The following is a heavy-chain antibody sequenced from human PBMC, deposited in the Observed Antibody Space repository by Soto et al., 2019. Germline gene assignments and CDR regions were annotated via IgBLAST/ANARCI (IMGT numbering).Heavy chain of an antibody. CDR1: GGTFSSYA. Sequence: SVKVSCKASGGTFSSYAISWVRQAPGQGLEWMGGIIPIFGTANYAQKFQGRVTITADESTSTAYMELSSLRSEDTAVYYCARDSTSIAVAGMSNFQHWGQGTLVTVSS. J-gene: IGHJ1*01. CDR3: ARDSTSIAVAGMSNFQH. V-gene: IGHV1-69*13. CDR2: IIPIFGTA. D-gene: IGHD6-19*01.